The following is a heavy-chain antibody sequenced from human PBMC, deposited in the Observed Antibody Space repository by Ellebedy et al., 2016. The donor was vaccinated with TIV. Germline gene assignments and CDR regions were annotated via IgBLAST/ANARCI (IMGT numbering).Heavy chain of an antibody. CDR1: GFTFSSYG. Sequence: GGSLRLSXAASGFTFSSYGMHWVRQAPGKGLEWVAVIWYDGSNKYYADSVKGRFTISRDNSKNTLYLQMNSLRAEDTAVYYCARELLWFGGSPFGYWGQGTLVTVSS. V-gene: IGHV3-33*01. CDR2: IWYDGSNK. J-gene: IGHJ4*02. D-gene: IGHD3-10*01. CDR3: ARELLWFGGSPFGY.